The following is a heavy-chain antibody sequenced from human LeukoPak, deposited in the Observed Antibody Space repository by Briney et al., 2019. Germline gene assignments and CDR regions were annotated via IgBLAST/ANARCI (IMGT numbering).Heavy chain of an antibody. Sequence: SETLSLTCTVSGGSISSYYWSWIRQPPGKGLEWIGYIYYSGSTNYNPSLKSRVTISVDTSKNQFSLKLSSVTAADTAVYYCARHKVNKEFLWFGSSFDYWGQGTLVTVSS. CDR3: ARHKVNKEFLWFGSSFDY. J-gene: IGHJ4*02. V-gene: IGHV4-59*08. CDR2: IYYSGST. CDR1: GGSISSYY. D-gene: IGHD3-10*01.